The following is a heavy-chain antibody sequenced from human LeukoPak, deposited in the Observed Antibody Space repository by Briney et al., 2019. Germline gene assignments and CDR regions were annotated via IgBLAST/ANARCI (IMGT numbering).Heavy chain of an antibody. V-gene: IGHV3-48*04. J-gene: IGHJ6*03. Sequence: RAGGSLRLSCAASGSTFSSYSMNWVRQAPGKGLEWVSYISSSGSTIYYADSVKGRFTISRDNAKNSLYLQMNSLRAEDTAVYYCARDLDPYTAMVYYYYMDVWGKGTTVTISS. D-gene: IGHD5-18*01. CDR2: ISSSGSTI. CDR3: ARDLDPYTAMVYYYYMDV. CDR1: GSTFSSYS.